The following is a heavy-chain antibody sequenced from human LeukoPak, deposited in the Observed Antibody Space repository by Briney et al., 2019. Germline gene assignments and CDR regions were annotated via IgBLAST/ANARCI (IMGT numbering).Heavy chain of an antibody. D-gene: IGHD3-3*01. Sequence: GRSLRLSCVVSGFTFSSFDMHWVRQAPGKGLEWVSSISSRSSYIFYADSVKGRFTISRDNAKKSLYLQMNSLRAEDTAVYYCASGVNYFDYWGQGTLVTVSS. CDR2: ISSRSSYI. CDR3: ASGVNYFDY. V-gene: IGHV3-21*01. CDR1: GFTFSSFD. J-gene: IGHJ4*02.